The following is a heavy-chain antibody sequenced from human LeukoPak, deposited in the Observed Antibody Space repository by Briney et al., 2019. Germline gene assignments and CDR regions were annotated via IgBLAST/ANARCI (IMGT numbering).Heavy chain of an antibody. CDR2: VSTSGGST. CDR1: GLTFSRYA. V-gene: IGHV3-23*01. J-gene: IGHJ4*02. D-gene: IGHD3-22*01. CDR3: AKQAYDSPRTDFDY. Sequence: GGSLRLSCAASGLTFSRYAMSRVRQAPGKGLEWVSGVSTSGGSTYYADSVKGRFTISRDNSKNTLHLQMNSLRAEDTAIYYCAKQAYDSPRTDFDYWGQGTLVTVSS.